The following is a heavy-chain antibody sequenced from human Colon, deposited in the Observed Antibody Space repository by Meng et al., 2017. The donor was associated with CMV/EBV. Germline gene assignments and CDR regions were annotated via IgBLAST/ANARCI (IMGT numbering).Heavy chain of an antibody. V-gene: IGHV4-38-2*02. Sequence: LRLSCTVSGYSISSGYYWGWIRQPPGKGLEWIGSIYHSGSTYYNPSLKSRVTISVDTSKNQFSLKLSSVTAADTAVYYCARTVRSRDYYYGMDVWGQGTTVTVSS. CDR2: IYHSGST. CDR3: ARTVRSRDYYYGMDV. CDR1: GYSISSGYY. D-gene: IGHD3-10*01. J-gene: IGHJ6*02.